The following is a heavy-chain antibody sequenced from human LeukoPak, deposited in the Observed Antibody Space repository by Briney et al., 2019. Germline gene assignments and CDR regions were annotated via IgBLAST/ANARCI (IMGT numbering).Heavy chain of an antibody. V-gene: IGHV3-30-3*01. J-gene: IGHJ4*02. CDR1: GITFNNYA. CDR3: ARNIYSNSWYYFDF. Sequence: GGSLRLSCAASGITFNNYAMHWVRQAPGQGLEWVSVISFDGSNKDYADSVKGRFSISRDNSKNTLYLQMNSLRAEDTAVYYCARNIYSNSWYYFDFWGQGTLVTVSS. CDR2: ISFDGSNK. D-gene: IGHD6-13*01.